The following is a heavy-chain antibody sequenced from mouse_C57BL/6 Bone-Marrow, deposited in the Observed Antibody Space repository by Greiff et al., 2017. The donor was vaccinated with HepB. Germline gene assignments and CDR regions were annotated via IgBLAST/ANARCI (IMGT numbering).Heavy chain of an antibody. J-gene: IGHJ3*01. CDR1: GFTFSDYG. D-gene: IGHD2-3*01. CDR2: ISSGSSTI. CDR3: AMGYDGYPFAY. V-gene: IGHV5-17*01. Sequence: EVQGVESGGGLVKPGGSLKLSCAASGFTFSDYGMHWVRQAPEKGLEWVAYISSGSSTIYYADTVKGRFTISRDNAKNTLFLQMTSLRSEDTAMYYCAMGYDGYPFAYWGRGTLVTVSA.